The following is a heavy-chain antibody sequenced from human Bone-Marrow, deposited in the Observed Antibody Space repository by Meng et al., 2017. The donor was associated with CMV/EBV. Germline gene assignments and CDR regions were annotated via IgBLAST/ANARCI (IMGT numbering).Heavy chain of an antibody. V-gene: IGHV3-21*01. CDR3: ARNAGDDSSGYYYRVSDGMDV. J-gene: IGHJ6*02. CDR1: GFTFSSYN. CDR2: ISSGSSHI. D-gene: IGHD3-22*01. Sequence: LSLTCAASGFTFSSYNLNWVRQAPGKGLEWVSSISSGSSHINYADSVKGRFTISRDNAKNSLYLQMNSLRAEDTAVYYCARNAGDDSSGYYYRVSDGMDVWGQGTTVTVSS.